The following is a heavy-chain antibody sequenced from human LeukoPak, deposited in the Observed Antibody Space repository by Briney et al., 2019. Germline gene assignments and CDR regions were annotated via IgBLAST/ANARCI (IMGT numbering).Heavy chain of an antibody. V-gene: IGHV4-39*01. D-gene: IGHD2-2*01. CDR2: IHYTGSA. CDR1: GGSINATTYS. Sequence: SKTLSLTCTVSGGSINATTYSWGWIRQPPGKGLEWIGSIHYTGSAYFSPSLDSRVTMSVDTSKNQFSLQLTSVAAADTAVYFCARHDCSSTICRCFDYWGQGSLVTVSS. J-gene: IGHJ4*02. CDR3: ARHDCSSTICRCFDY.